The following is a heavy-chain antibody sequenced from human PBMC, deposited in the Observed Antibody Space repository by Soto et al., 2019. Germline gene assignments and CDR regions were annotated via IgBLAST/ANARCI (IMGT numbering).Heavy chain of an antibody. V-gene: IGHV4-59*01. Sequence: SETLSLTCNVSGGPIYTYYWTWIRQSPGKGLEWIGYISDGGSTNYNPSLKSRVTISVDTSKNQFCLKLSSVTAAGTAVYDCARATNYYGMDVWGQGTTVTVSS. J-gene: IGHJ6*02. CDR3: ARATNYYGMDV. CDR2: ISDGGST. CDR1: GGPIYTYY. D-gene: IGHD2-2*01.